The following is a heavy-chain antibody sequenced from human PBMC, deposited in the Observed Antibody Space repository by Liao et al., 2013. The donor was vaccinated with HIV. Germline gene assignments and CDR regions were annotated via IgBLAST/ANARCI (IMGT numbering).Heavy chain of an antibody. Sequence: QVQLQQWGAGLLKPSETLSLTCTVSGGSISSGSYYWSWIRQPAGKGLEWIGRIYTSGSTNYNPSLKSRVTISVDTSKNQFSLKLSSVTAADTAVYYCARALTGDLENYDYWGQGNPGHRLL. J-gene: IGHJ4*02. CDR1: GGSISSGSYY. D-gene: IGHD7-27*01. V-gene: IGHV4-61*02. CDR3: ARALTGDLENYDY. CDR2: IYTSGST.